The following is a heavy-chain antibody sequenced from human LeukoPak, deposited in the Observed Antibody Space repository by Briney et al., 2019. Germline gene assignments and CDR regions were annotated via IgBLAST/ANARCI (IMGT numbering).Heavy chain of an antibody. CDR3: ARGNRWLVFYYYGMDV. J-gene: IGHJ6*02. Sequence: PGGSLRLSCAASGFTFSSYSMNWVRQALGKGLEWVSYISSSSSTIYYADSVKGRFTISRDNAKNSLYLQMNSLRAEDTAVYYCARGNRWLVFYYYGMDVWGQGTTVTVSS. CDR1: GFTFSSYS. D-gene: IGHD6-19*01. CDR2: ISSSSSTI. V-gene: IGHV3-48*01.